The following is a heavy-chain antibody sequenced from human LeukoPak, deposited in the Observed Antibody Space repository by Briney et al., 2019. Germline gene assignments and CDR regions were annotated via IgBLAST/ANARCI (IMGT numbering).Heavy chain of an antibody. CDR2: ISGSGGST. V-gene: IGHV3-23*01. Sequence: GGSLRLSCAASGFTFSSYAMSWVRQAPGKGLEWVSAISGSGGSTYYADSVKGRFTISRDNAQNSMYLQMNSLRVEDTAVYYCTSWGDTTAEYFQRWGQGALVTVSS. CDR3: TSWGDTTAEYFQR. CDR1: GFTFSSYA. D-gene: IGHD2-21*02. J-gene: IGHJ1*01.